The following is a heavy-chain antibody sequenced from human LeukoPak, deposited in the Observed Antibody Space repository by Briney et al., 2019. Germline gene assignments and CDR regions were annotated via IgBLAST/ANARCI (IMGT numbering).Heavy chain of an antibody. V-gene: IGHV1-8*01. CDR2: MNPNSGNT. Sequence: ASVKVSCKASGYTFTSYDINWVRQATGQGLEWMGWMNPNSGNTGYAQKFQGRVTKTRNTSISTAYMELSSLRSEDTAVYYCARAGIAVAPTVYWGQGTLVTVSS. CDR1: GYTFTSYD. D-gene: IGHD6-19*01. CDR3: ARAGIAVAPTVY. J-gene: IGHJ4*02.